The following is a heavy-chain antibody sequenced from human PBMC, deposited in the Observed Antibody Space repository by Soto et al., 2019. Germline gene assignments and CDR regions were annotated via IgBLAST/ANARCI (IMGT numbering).Heavy chain of an antibody. CDR3: AREGALGYCSSTSCYTKRGNYYYGMDV. J-gene: IGHJ6*02. D-gene: IGHD2-2*02. CDR2: IIPIFGTA. Sequence: SVKVSCKASGGTFSSYAISWVRQAPGQGLEWMGGIIPIFGTANYAQKFQGRVTITADESTSTAYMELSSLRSEDTAVYYCAREGALGYCSSTSCYTKRGNYYYGMDVWGQGTTVTVSS. V-gene: IGHV1-69*13. CDR1: GGTFSSYA.